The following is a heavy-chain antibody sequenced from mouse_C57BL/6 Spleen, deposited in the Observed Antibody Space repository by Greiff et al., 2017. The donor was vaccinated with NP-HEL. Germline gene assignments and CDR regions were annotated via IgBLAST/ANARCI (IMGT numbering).Heavy chain of an antibody. CDR1: GFTFSSYG. CDR3: ARLCSFYAMDY. Sequence: EVHLVESGGDLVKPGGSLTLSCAASGFTFSSYGMSWVRQTPDKRLEWVATISSGGSYTYYPDSVKVRFTISRDNAKNTLYLQMSSLKSEDTAMYYCARLCSFYAMDYWGQGTSVTVSS. J-gene: IGHJ4*01. V-gene: IGHV5-6*01. D-gene: IGHD6-1*01. CDR2: ISSGGSYT.